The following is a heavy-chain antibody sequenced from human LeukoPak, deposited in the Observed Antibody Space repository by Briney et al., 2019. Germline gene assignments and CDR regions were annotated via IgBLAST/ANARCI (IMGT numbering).Heavy chain of an antibody. Sequence: GASVKVSCKASGYTFTGYYMHWVRQAPVQGLEWMGWINPNSGGTNYAQKFQGRVTMTRDTSISTAYMELSRLRSDDTAVYYCARGEQWLAYYFDYWGQGTLVTVSS. CDR2: INPNSGGT. J-gene: IGHJ4*02. CDR1: GYTFTGYY. D-gene: IGHD6-19*01. V-gene: IGHV1-2*02. CDR3: ARGEQWLAYYFDY.